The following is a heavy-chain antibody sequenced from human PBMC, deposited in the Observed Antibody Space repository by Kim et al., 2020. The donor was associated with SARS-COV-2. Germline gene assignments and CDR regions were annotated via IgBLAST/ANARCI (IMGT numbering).Heavy chain of an antibody. CDR2: ISSSSSTI. D-gene: IGHD2-2*01. V-gene: IGHV3-48*04. Sequence: GGSLRLSCAASGFTFSSYSMNWVRQAPGKGLVWVSYISSSSSTIYYADSVKGRFTISRDNAKNSLYLQMNSLRAEDTAVYYCAREGDLWSSTSCPDFDYWGQGTLVTVSS. CDR3: AREGDLWSSTSCPDFDY. CDR1: GFTFSSYS. J-gene: IGHJ4*02.